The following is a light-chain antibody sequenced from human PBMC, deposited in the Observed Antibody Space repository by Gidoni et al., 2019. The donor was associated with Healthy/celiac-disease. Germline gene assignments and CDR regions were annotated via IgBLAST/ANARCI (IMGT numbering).Light chain of an antibody. V-gene: IGKV3-20*01. CDR2: GAS. J-gene: IGKJ4*01. CDR1: QSVSSSY. Sequence: EIVLTQSPGTLSLSPGERGTLSCRASQSVSSSYLAWYQQKPGQAPRLLIYGASSRATGIPDRFSGSESGTDFTLTICRLEPEDFAVYYCQQYGSSPTTFGGGTKVEIK. CDR3: QQYGSSPTT.